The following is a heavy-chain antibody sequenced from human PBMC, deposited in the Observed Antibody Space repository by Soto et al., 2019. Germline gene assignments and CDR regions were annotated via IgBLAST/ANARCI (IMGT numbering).Heavy chain of an antibody. CDR1: GDAIHIAGYY. V-gene: IGHV4-31*03. Sequence: TLSLTGTGPGDAIHIAGYYWTWIRQHPGKGLAWIGYIYHTGKTYYNPSLESRVTMSVDPSKTQFSLELASVTAADTAVYYCARDGSSTANWIGPWGPGTLGTVSS. J-gene: IGHJ5*02. CDR2: IYHTGKT. D-gene: IGHD2-2*01. CDR3: ARDGSSTANWIGP.